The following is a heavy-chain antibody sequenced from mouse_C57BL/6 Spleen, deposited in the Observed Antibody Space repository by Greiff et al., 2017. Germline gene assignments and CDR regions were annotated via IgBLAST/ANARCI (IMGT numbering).Heavy chain of an antibody. CDR2: IYPGDGDT. J-gene: IGHJ1*03. CDR3: ARDGSTHWYFDV. Sequence: QVQLQQSGPELVKPGASVKISCKASGYAFSSSWMNWVKQRPGKGLEWIGRIYPGDGDTNYNGKFKGKATLTADKSSSTAYMQLSSRTSEDSAVYFCARDGSTHWYFDVWGTGTTVTVSS. CDR1: GYAFSSSW. D-gene: IGHD1-1*01. V-gene: IGHV1-82*01.